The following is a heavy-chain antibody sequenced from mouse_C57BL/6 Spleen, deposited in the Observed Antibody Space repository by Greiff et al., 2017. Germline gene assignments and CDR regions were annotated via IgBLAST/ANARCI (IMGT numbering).Heavy chain of an antibody. CDR1: GYTFTDYY. CDR2: INPNNGGT. D-gene: IGHD2-4*01. CDR3: ASGLSYDYVGPYAMDY. Sequence: VQLQQSGPELVKPGASVKISCKASGYTFTDYYMNWVKQSHGKSLEWIGDINPNNGGTSYNQKFKGKATLTVDKSSSTAYMELRSLTSEDSAVYYCASGLSYDYVGPYAMDYWGQGTSVTVSS. V-gene: IGHV1-26*01. J-gene: IGHJ4*01.